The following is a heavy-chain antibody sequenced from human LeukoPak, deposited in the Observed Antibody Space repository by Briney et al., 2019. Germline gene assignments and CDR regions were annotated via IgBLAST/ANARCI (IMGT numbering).Heavy chain of an antibody. CDR3: AKATATVTTLSAFDY. Sequence: PGGSLRLSCAASGFTFDDHMMYWVRQTPGKGLEWVSLINWDGGVTYYMDSVKGRFTISRDNSKNSLYLQMISLRTEDTAMYYCAKATATVTTLSAFDYWGRGTLVTVSS. J-gene: IGHJ4*02. D-gene: IGHD4-17*01. CDR1: GFTFDDHM. V-gene: IGHV3-43*01. CDR2: INWDGGVT.